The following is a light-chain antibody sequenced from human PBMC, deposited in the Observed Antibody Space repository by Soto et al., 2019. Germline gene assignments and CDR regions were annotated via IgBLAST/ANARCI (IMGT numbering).Light chain of an antibody. Sequence: DIKMTQSPSSLSAYVGDRVTITCQASQDISNYLNWYQQKPGKAPKLLIYDASNLETGVPSRFSGSGSGTDFTFTISRLQPEDIATYYCQHYDNLPSVTFGQGTRLEIK. J-gene: IGKJ5*01. CDR2: DAS. CDR1: QDISNY. V-gene: IGKV1-33*01. CDR3: QHYDNLPSVT.